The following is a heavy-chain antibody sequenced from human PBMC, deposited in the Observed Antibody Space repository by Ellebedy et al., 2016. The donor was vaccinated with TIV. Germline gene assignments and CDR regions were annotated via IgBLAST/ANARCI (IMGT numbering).Heavy chain of an antibody. J-gene: IGHJ4*02. V-gene: IGHV4-59*08. CDR1: GDSINGYY. D-gene: IGHD3-3*01. CDR3: TRQGPYDLDLDY. CDR2: IYYIGTT. Sequence: MPSETLSLTCTVSGDSINGYYWSWIRQPPGKGLEYIGHIYYIGTTNYNPSLKSRVTISVDTSKNQVSLKLRSLTAADTAVYFCTRQGPYDLDLDYWGQGILVTVSS.